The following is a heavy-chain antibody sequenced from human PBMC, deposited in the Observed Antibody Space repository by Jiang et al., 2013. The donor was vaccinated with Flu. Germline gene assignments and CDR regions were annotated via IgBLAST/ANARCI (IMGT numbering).Heavy chain of an antibody. V-gene: IGHV1-69*01. J-gene: IGHJ4*02. D-gene: IGHD1-26*01. CDR2: IIPIFGTA. Sequence: AEVKKPGSSVKVSCKASGGTFSSYAISWVRQAPGQGLEWMGGIIPIFGTANYAQKFQGRVTITADESTSTAYMELSSLRSEDTAVYYCARDGVGATLRGVNFDYWGQGTLVTVSS. CDR1: GGTFSSYA. CDR3: ARDGVGATLRGVNFDY.